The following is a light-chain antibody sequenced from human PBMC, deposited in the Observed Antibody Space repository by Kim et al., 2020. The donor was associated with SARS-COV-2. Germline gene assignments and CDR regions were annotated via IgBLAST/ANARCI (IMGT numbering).Light chain of an antibody. CDR2: AAS. Sequence: PGERATLPGRASQSISNTLAWYQQQRGQPPRLLIYAASTRATGIPARFSGSGSGTEFTLTISSLQSEDFAVYYCQQYNKWPPRLTFGGGTKVDIK. CDR1: QSISNT. V-gene: IGKV3-15*01. CDR3: QQYNKWPPRLT. J-gene: IGKJ4*01.